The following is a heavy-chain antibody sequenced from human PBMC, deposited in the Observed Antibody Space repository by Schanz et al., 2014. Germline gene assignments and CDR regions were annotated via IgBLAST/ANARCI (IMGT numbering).Heavy chain of an antibody. D-gene: IGHD3-10*01. CDR3: AKGRFGELSAFDI. V-gene: IGHV3-23*04. CDR2: ISGSGGST. CDR1: EFTFSTDA. Sequence: VQLVESGGGVVQPGRSLRLSCAASEFTFSTDAMSWVRQAPGKGLEWLSAISGSGGSTYYADSVKGRFTISRDNSKNTLYLQMNSLRAEDTAVYYCAKGRFGELSAFDIWGQGTMVTVSS. J-gene: IGHJ3*02.